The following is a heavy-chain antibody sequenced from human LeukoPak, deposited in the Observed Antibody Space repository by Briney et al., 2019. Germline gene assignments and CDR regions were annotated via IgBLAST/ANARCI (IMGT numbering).Heavy chain of an antibody. D-gene: IGHD1-14*01. Sequence: GGSLRLSCVASGFTFSSYWMSWVRQAPGKGLEWVANIKKDGSQEYYVDSVKGRFTISRDNAKNSQFLQMNSLRVEDTAMYYCATDPAGIGSESYWGQGTQVTVSS. CDR3: ATDPAGIGSESY. CDR2: IKKDGSQE. CDR1: GFTFSSYW. J-gene: IGHJ4*02. V-gene: IGHV3-7*01.